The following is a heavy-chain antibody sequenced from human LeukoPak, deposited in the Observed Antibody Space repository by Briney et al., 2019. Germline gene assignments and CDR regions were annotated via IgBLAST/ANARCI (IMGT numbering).Heavy chain of an antibody. V-gene: IGHV1-58*02. CDR3: AARPNYDFWSGYEVDY. Sequence: SVKVSCKASGFTFTTSAMQWVRQARGQRLEWIGWIVVGSGNTNYAQKFQERVTITRDMSTSTAYMELSSLRSEDTAVYYCAARPNYDFWSGYEVDYWGQGTQVTVSS. J-gene: IGHJ4*02. CDR2: IVVGSGNT. D-gene: IGHD3-3*01. CDR1: GFTFTTSA.